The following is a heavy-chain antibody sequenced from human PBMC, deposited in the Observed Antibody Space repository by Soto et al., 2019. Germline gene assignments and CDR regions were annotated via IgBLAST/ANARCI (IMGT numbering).Heavy chain of an antibody. V-gene: IGHV4-31*03. D-gene: IGHD3-16*02. CDR2: IDYIGST. CDR3: APYGYAWGSYPN. CDR1: GGSISIGGYY. J-gene: IGHJ4*02. Sequence: QVQLQESGPGLVKPSQTLSLTCTVSGGSISIGGYYWGWIRQHPGKGLEWIGYIDYIGSTYYNPSLRSRVTISVDTSKNQFYLKLSSVTAADTAVYYCAPYGYAWGSYPNWGQGTLVPVSS.